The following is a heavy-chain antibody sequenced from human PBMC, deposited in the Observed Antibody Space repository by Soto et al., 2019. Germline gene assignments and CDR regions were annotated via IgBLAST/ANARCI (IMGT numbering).Heavy chain of an antibody. D-gene: IGHD3-10*01. CDR3: TRFRFGDLFLPSFDY. J-gene: IGHJ4*02. V-gene: IGHV4-39*01. Sequence: PLETPSLPSTLSCGSISSSSYYWGRKRHPPGKGLECIASFFIGGNTYYNPSLKSRVTISVDTSKNQFSLKLSSVTAADTAMYYCTRFRFGDLFLPSFDYWGQGTLVTVSS. CDR2: FFIGGNT. CDR1: CGSISSSSYY.